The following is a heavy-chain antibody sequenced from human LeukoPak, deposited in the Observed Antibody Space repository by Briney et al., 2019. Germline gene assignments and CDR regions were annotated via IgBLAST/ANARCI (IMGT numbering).Heavy chain of an antibody. V-gene: IGHV1-18*01. Sequence: WASVKVSCKASGYTFTSYGISWVRQAPGQGLEWMGWISAYNGNTNYAQKLQGRVTMTTDTSTSTACMELRSLRSDDTAVYYCARDTAWWFGELLYWRREDYWGQGTLVTVSS. CDR3: ARDTAWWFGELLYWRREDY. D-gene: IGHD3-10*01. J-gene: IGHJ4*02. CDR2: ISAYNGNT. CDR1: GYTFTSYG.